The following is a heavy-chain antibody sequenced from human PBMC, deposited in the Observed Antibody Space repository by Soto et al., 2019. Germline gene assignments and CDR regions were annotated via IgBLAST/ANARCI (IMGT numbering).Heavy chain of an antibody. D-gene: IGHD5-12*01. J-gene: IGHJ6*02. CDR3: ARYLAEMATTPLYYYYGMDV. V-gene: IGHV3-30-3*01. CDR2: ISYDGSNK. Sequence: GGSLRLSCAASGFTFSSYAMHWVRQAPGKGLEWVAVISYDGSNKYYADSVKGRFTISRDNSKNTLYLQMNSLRAEDTAVYYCARYLAEMATTPLYYYYGMDVWGQGTTVTVSS. CDR1: GFTFSSYA.